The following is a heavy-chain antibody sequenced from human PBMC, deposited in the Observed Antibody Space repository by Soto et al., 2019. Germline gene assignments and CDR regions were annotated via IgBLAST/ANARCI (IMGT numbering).Heavy chain of an antibody. D-gene: IGHD4-17*01. CDR3: ARVTDYGDYSAFDI. J-gene: IGHJ3*02. CDR1: GFTFSSYS. CDR2: ISSSSSTI. Sequence: GGSLRLSCAASGFTFSSYSMNWVRQAPGKGLEWVSYISSSSSTIYYADSVKGRFTISRDNAKNSLYLQMNSLRAEDTAVYYCARVTDYGDYSAFDIWGQGTMVTVSS. V-gene: IGHV3-48*01.